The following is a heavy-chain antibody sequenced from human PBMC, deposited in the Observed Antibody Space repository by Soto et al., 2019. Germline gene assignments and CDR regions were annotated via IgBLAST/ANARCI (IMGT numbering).Heavy chain of an antibody. V-gene: IGHV4-30-4*01. D-gene: IGHD3-22*01. CDR3: VRVTDYYDSSGYPDY. J-gene: IGHJ4*02. CDR1: GGSVSSGDYY. CDR2: IYYSGST. Sequence: KPSETLSLTCTVSGGSVSSGDYYWSWIRQPPGKGLEWIGHIYYSGSTKYNPSLKSRVTMSVDTSKNQFSLELSSVTAADTAVYYCVRVTDYYDSSGYPDYWGQGTLVTVSS.